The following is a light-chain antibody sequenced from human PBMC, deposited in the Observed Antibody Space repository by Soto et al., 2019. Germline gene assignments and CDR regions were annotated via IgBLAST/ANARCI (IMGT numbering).Light chain of an antibody. CDR2: DVS. J-gene: IGLJ1*01. Sequence: QSALTQPASVSGSPGQSITISCTGTSSDVGGYNYVSWYQHHPGKAPKLMIYDVSNRPSGVSNRFSGSKSGNTASLTISGLQAEDEVDYYCSSYTSSSTLGVFGTGPTLTVL. CDR1: SSDVGGYNY. CDR3: SSYTSSSTLGV. V-gene: IGLV2-14*03.